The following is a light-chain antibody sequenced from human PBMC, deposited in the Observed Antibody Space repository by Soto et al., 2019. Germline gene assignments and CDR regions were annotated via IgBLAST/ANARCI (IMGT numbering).Light chain of an antibody. CDR3: TSYTSSSTYV. CDR2: DVS. V-gene: IGLV2-14*03. CDR1: SSDVGGYHY. Sequence: QSALTQPASVSGSPGQSIAISCTGTSSDVGGYHYVSWYQHHPGKAPKLMIYDVSSRPSGVSNRFSGSKSGNTASLTISGLQAEDEADYYCTSYTSSSTYVFGTGTKVTVL. J-gene: IGLJ1*01.